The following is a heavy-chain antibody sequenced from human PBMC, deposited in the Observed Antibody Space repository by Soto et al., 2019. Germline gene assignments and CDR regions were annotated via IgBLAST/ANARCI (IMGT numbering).Heavy chain of an antibody. CDR3: ARDYGNFRGSWLKYYYYGMDV. J-gene: IGHJ6*02. V-gene: IGHV3-33*01. CDR1: GFTFSSYG. Sequence: QVQLVESGGGVVQPGRSLRLSCAASGFTFSSYGRHWVRQAPGKGLEWVAVIWYDGSNKYYADSVKGRFTISRDNSKNTLYLQMNSLRAEDTAVYYCARDYGNFRGSWLKYYYYGMDVWGQGTTVTVSS. D-gene: IGHD6-13*01. CDR2: IWYDGSNK.